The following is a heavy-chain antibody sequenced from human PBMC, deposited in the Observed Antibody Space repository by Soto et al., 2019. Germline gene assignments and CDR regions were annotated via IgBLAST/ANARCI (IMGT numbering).Heavy chain of an antibody. J-gene: IGHJ6*02. D-gene: IGHD3-3*01. CDR1: GFTFSSYA. Sequence: PGGSLRLSCAASGFTFSSYAMHWVRQAPGKGLEWVAVISYDGSNKYYADSVKGRFTISRDNSKNTLYLQMNSLRAEDTAVYYFARDHYDFWSEGGYYYYGMDVWGQGTTVTSP. CDR3: ARDHYDFWSEGGYYYYGMDV. CDR2: ISYDGSNK. V-gene: IGHV3-30-3*01.